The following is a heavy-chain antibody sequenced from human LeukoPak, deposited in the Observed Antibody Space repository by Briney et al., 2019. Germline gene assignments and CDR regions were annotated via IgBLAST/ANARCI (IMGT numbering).Heavy chain of an antibody. Sequence: PGGSLRLSCAASGFTFSTYGMSWVRQAPGKGLEWVSAISGNGGTTYYADSVKGRFTISRDNPKNTLYVQMNSLRAEDTAVYYRARGRGADYGGNSGYFDYWGQGTLVTVSS. V-gene: IGHV3-23*01. CDR3: ARGRGADYGGNSGYFDY. CDR2: ISGNGGTT. CDR1: GFTFSTYG. D-gene: IGHD4-23*01. J-gene: IGHJ4*02.